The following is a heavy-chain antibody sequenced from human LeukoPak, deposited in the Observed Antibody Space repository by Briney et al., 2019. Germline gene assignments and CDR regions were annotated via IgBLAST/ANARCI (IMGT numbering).Heavy chain of an antibody. V-gene: IGHV1-2*02. CDR3: AVTLGIAAAGTPFDY. D-gene: IGHD6-13*01. J-gene: IGHJ4*02. CDR1: RYTFTGYY. CDR2: INPNSGGT. Sequence: ASVKVSCKASRYTFTGYYMHWVRQAPGQGLEWMGWINPNSGGTNYAQKFQGRVTMTRDTSISTAYMELSRLRSDDTAVYYCAVTLGIAAAGTPFDYWGQGTLVTVSS.